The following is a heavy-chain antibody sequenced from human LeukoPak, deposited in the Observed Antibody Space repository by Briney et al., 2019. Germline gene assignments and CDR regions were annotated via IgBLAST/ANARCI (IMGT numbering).Heavy chain of an antibody. Sequence: GGSLRLSCAASGFTFSNAWMSWVHQAPGKGLEWVGHIKSKTDGGTTDYAAPVKGRFTISRDDSKNTLYLQMNSLKIEDTAVYYCTTGPDWGQGTLVTVSS. CDR1: GFTFSNAW. J-gene: IGHJ4*02. V-gene: IGHV3-15*01. CDR3: TTGPD. CDR2: IKSKTDGGTT.